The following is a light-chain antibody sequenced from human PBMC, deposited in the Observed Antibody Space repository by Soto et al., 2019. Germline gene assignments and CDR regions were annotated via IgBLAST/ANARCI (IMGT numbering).Light chain of an antibody. CDR3: QQYDNYKPLT. J-gene: IGKJ4*01. CDR1: QSISTW. V-gene: IGKV1-5*01. CDR2: DAS. Sequence: DIQMTHSPSTLSASVGDRVIITFRASQSISTWLAWYQQKPGKAPKLLIFDASSLESGTPSRFSGRRSGTQFTLTINGLQPDDFATYYCQQYDNYKPLTFGGGTKVDIK.